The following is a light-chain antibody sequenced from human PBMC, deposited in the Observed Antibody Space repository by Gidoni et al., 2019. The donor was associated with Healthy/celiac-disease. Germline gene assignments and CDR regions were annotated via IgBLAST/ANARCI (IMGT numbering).Light chain of an antibody. CDR2: TAS. CDR3: YSAADNNLV. J-gene: IGLJ3*02. Sequence: SYELTQPPSVSVSPGPTASITCSGEVLAKKYARWFQQKPGQAPVLVIYTASARPSGIPERFSGSSPGTTVTLTIRGAQVEDEAAYSCYSAADNNLVFGGGTKLTVL. V-gene: IGLV3-27*01. CDR1: VLAKKY.